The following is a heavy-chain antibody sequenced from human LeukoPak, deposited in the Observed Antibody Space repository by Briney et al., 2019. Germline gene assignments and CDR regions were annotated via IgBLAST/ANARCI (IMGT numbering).Heavy chain of an antibody. CDR1: GFTFTSYW. CDR3: ARRSYSGNWFDP. Sequence: GGTLRLSCAASGFTFTSYWIGWVRQMPGKGLEWIGLIYPGDSDTRYSPSFQGQVTISADKSISTAYLQWSSLKASDTAMYYCARRSYSGNWFDPWGQGTLVTVSS. J-gene: IGHJ5*02. V-gene: IGHV5-51*01. D-gene: IGHD6-13*01. CDR2: IYPGDSDT.